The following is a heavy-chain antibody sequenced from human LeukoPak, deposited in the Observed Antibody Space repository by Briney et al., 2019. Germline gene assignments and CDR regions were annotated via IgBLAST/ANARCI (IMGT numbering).Heavy chain of an antibody. Sequence: ASVKVSCTVSGSSVTELSLYWVRQAPGKGLEWMGGFDVIDSETFYAQKFQGRVTMTEDSSTDTAYMELRSLTSDDTALYYCAAGLPYSLLDYWGQGTLVTVSS. CDR3: AAGLPYSLLDY. D-gene: IGHD5-18*01. J-gene: IGHJ4*02. V-gene: IGHV1-24*01. CDR1: GSSVTELS. CDR2: FDVIDSET.